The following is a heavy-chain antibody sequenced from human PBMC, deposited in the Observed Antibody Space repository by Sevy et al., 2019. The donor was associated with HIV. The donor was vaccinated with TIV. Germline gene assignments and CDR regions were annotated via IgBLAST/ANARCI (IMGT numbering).Heavy chain of an antibody. J-gene: IGHJ4*02. V-gene: IGHV3-11*01. CDR2: ISSSGSTI. CDR3: AGSIAAAGKAAY. Sequence: GGSLRLSCAASGFTFSDYYMSWIRQAPGKGLEWVSYISSSGSTIYYADSVKGRFTISRDNAKNSLYLQMNSLRAEDTAGYYCAGSIAAAGKAAYWGQGTLVTVSS. D-gene: IGHD6-13*01. CDR1: GFTFSDYY.